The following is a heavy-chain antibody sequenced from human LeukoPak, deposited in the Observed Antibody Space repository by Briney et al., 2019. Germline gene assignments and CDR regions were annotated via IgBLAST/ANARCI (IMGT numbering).Heavy chain of an antibody. J-gene: IGHJ4*02. V-gene: IGHV4-34*01. D-gene: IGHD2-2*01. Sequence: SETLSLTCAVYGGSFSGYYWSWVRQPPGKGLEWIGEINHSGSTNYNPSLKSRVTISVDTSKNHFSLKLSSVTAADTAVYYCARGPYCSSTSCSFDYWGQGTLVTVSS. CDR2: INHSGST. CDR3: ARGPYCSSTSCSFDY. CDR1: GGSFSGYY.